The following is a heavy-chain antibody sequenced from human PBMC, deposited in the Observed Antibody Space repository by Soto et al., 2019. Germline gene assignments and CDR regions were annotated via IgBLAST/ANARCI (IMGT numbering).Heavy chain of an antibody. CDR2: TTDTGGDT. Sequence: GGSLRLSCVGSEFTFSLYVIGWVRQAPGEGLEWVSTTTDTGGDTKYADSVRGRFTIPRDNSKNTLYLQMSSLRAEDSAVSYCARGSKDSYPGSRIFDFWGRGTLVTVSS. V-gene: IGHV3-23*01. CDR3: ARGSKDSYPGSRIFDF. CDR1: EFTFSLYV. J-gene: IGHJ4*02. D-gene: IGHD2-15*01.